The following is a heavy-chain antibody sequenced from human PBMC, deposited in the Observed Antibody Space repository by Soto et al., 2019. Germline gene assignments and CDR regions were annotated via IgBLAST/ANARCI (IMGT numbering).Heavy chain of an antibody. D-gene: IGHD2-15*01. Sequence: QVQLVQSGAEVKKPGSSVKVSCKASGGTFSSYTISWVRQAPGQGLEWMGRIIPIVGIANYAQKFQGRVTITADKSTSTAYMELSSLRSEDTAVYYCARDGGYCSGGSCYGTPPIDWGQGTLVTVSS. V-gene: IGHV1-69*08. CDR2: IIPIVGIA. CDR1: GGTFSSYT. J-gene: IGHJ4*02. CDR3: ARDGGYCSGGSCYGTPPID.